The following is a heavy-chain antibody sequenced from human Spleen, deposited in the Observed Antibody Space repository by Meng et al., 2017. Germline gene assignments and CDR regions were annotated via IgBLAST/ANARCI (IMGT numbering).Heavy chain of an antibody. Sequence: QVQLQRWGAGLLRPSETLSPTGAVYGVSLTGSYWTWIRQSPRKGLEWIGDISHDGSTDYSPSLKSRVTISVDTCRKEFSLNLRSVTAADTAVYYCARGRGQGLTGELDYWGQGTLVTVSS. D-gene: IGHD7-27*01. CDR3: ARGRGQGLTGELDY. CDR1: GVSLTGSY. J-gene: IGHJ4*02. V-gene: IGHV4-34*01. CDR2: ISHDGST.